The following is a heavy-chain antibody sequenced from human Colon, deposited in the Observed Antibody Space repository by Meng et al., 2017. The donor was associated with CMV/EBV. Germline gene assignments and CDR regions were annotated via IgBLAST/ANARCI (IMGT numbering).Heavy chain of an antibody. CDR1: PFNVVNTY. CDR3: ARDQLAGVAVAFDY. Sequence: GESLKISCAGSPFNVVNTYMSWVRQAPGKGLEWVALIYSGGPMHYADSVKGRFTISRDTAKNFVYLQMDRLTVEDTALYYCARDQLAGVAVAFDYWGQGSLVTVSS. CDR2: IYSGGPM. V-gene: IGHV3-53*01. D-gene: IGHD6-19*01. J-gene: IGHJ4*02.